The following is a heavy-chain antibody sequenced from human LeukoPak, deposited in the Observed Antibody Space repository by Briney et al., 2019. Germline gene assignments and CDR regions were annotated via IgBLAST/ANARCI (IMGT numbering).Heavy chain of an antibody. D-gene: IGHD3-9*01. J-gene: IGHJ4*02. Sequence: GGSLRLSCAASGFTVSSNYMSWVRQAPGKGLEWVSVIYSGGSTYYADSVKGRFTISRDNSKNTQYLQMNSLRAEDTAVYYCARSYYDILTGYYRPFDYWGQGTLVTVSS. CDR1: GFTVSSNY. CDR3: ARSYYDILTGYYRPFDY. V-gene: IGHV3-53*01. CDR2: IYSGGST.